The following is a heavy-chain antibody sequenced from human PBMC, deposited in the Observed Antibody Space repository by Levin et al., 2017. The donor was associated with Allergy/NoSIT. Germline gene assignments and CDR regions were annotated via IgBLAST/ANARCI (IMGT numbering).Heavy chain of an antibody. V-gene: IGHV1-69*13. CDR1: GGTFSSYA. D-gene: IGHD6-13*01. J-gene: IGHJ4*02. Sequence: SVKVSCKASGGTFSSYAISWVRQAPGQGLEWMGGIIPIFGTANYAQKFQGRVTITADESTSTAYMELSSLRSEDTAVYYCARAREPYIAAAPFDYWGQGTLVTVSS. CDR2: IIPIFGTA. CDR3: ARAREPYIAAAPFDY.